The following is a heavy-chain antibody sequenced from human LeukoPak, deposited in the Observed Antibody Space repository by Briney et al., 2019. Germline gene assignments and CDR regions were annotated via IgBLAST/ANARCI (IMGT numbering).Heavy chain of an antibody. CDR2: IWYDGSNK. D-gene: IGHD3-22*01. Sequence: GGSLRLSCAASGFTFSSYGMHWVRQAPGKGLEWVAVIWYDGSNKYYADSVKGRFTISRDNSKNTLYLQMNSLRAEDTAVYYCARGHYYDSSGYYGPVLFDYWGQGTLVTVSS. J-gene: IGHJ4*02. CDR3: ARGHYYDSSGYYGPVLFDY. V-gene: IGHV3-33*01. CDR1: GFTFSSYG.